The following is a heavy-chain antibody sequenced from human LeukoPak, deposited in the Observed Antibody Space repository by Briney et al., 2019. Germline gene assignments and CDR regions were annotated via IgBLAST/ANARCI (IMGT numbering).Heavy chain of an antibody. CDR1: GYTVTRYY. CDR3: AMLLEMPTINDY. D-gene: IGHD5-24*01. V-gene: IGHV1-2*02. Sequence: ASVKVSCKASGYTVTRYYMHWVGQAPGQGREGRGWSNANSGGTNYAQKFQGRVTMTRDTSISTAYMELSRLRSDDTAVYYCAMLLEMPTINDYWDQGTLVTVSS. CDR2: SNANSGGT. J-gene: IGHJ4*02.